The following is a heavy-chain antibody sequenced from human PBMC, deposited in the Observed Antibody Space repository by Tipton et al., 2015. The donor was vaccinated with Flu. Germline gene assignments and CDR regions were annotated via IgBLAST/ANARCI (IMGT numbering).Heavy chain of an antibody. CDR1: GGSISSSSYY. D-gene: IGHD3-22*01. CDR3: ARHVDYYDSSGYYPDY. V-gene: IGHV4-39*01. CDR2: IYYSGST. Sequence: TLSLTCTVSGGSISSSSYYWGWIRQPPGKGLEWIGSIYYSGSTYYNPSLKSRVTISVDTSKNQFSLKLSSVTAADTAVYYCARHVDYYDSSGYYPDYWGQGTLVTVSS. J-gene: IGHJ4*02.